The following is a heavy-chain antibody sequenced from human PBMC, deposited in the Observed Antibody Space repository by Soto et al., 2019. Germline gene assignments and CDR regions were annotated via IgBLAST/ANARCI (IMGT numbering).Heavy chain of an antibody. D-gene: IGHD3-3*01. J-gene: IGHJ3*02. CDR2: IDPSDSYT. CDR1: GYSFTSYW. V-gene: IGHV5-10-1*01. Sequence: GESLKISCXGSGYSFTSYWISWVRQMPGKGLEWMGRIDPSDSYTNYSPSFQGHVTISADKSISTAYLQWSSLKASDTAMYYCAMAYYDFWSGYYTAPDAFDIWGQGTRVTVSS. CDR3: AMAYYDFWSGYYTAPDAFDI.